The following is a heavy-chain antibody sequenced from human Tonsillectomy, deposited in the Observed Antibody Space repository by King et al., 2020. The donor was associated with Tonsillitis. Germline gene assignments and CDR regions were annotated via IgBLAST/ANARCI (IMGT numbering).Heavy chain of an antibody. Sequence: QLVQSGAEVKKPGAAVKVSCKASGYTFTSYGISWVRQAPGQGLEWMGWISAYTGHTNYAQKFQGRVTMTTDTSTSTAYMELRSLRSDDTAVYYCARVDDSSGYYSGVFAYWGQGTLVTVSS. D-gene: IGHD3-22*01. CDR1: GYTFTSYG. CDR2: ISAYTGHT. CDR3: ARVDDSSGYYSGVFAY. J-gene: IGHJ4*02. V-gene: IGHV1-18*01.